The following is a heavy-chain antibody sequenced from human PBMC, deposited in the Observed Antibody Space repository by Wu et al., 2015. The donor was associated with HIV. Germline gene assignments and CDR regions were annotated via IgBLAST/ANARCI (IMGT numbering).Heavy chain of an antibody. CDR3: ARNEYYYGSGARWGTTYYGSGR. CDR2: IIPMFGTT. Sequence: QVQLVQSGAEVKKPGSSVKVSCKASGGTFSSYAISWVRQAPGQGLEWMGRIIPMFGTTNYAQKFQGRVTITADESTSTAYMELSSLRSEDTAVYYCARNEYYYGSGARWGTTYYGSGRLGPRDHGHRLL. CDR1: GGTFSSYA. D-gene: IGHD3-10*01. J-gene: IGHJ6*02. V-gene: IGHV1-69*13.